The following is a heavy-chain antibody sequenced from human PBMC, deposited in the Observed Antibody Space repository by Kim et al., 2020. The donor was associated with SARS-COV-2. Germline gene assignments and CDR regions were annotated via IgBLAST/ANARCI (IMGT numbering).Heavy chain of an antibody. CDR3: ARLRSGMDV. J-gene: IGHJ6*02. CDR2: GGT. V-gene: IGHV4-39*01. Sequence: GGTYYNPSLKSRVTISVDTSKNQFSLKVGSVTAADTAVYYCARLRSGMDVWGQGTTVTVSS.